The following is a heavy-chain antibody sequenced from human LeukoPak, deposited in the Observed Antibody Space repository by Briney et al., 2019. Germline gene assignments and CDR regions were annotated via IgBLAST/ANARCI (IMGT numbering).Heavy chain of an antibody. Sequence: SGGSLRLSCAASGFTFSSCALSWVRQGPGKGLEWVSGIKVDGDTTHYADSVKGRFTISRDNSKNTLYLQMHSLRAEDTAVYFCAKGTADTGYYFDYWGQGTLATVSA. V-gene: IGHV3-23*01. J-gene: IGHJ4*02. CDR1: GFTFSSCA. CDR2: IKVDGDTT. D-gene: IGHD1-1*01. CDR3: AKGTADTGYYFDY.